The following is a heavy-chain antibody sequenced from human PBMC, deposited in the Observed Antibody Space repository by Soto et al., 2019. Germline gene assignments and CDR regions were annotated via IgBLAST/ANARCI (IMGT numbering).Heavy chain of an antibody. D-gene: IGHD3-9*01. CDR1: GFPFSSYW. CDR2: ISGDGVTT. CDR3: AREYYGLLTGYYTDY. Sequence: EVQLVESGGDLVQRGGSLRLSCAASGFPFSSYWMHWVRHTPGKGLDWVARISGDGVTTYYAVSVTGRFTVARDNAKNTLSLQISGLRAEDTAVYYCAREYYGLLTGYYTDYWGQGTLVCVSS. V-gene: IGHV3-74*01. J-gene: IGHJ4*02.